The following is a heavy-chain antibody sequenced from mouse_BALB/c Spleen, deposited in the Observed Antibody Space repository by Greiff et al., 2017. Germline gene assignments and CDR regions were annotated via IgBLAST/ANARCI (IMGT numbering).Heavy chain of an antibody. CDR1: GFTFSSYD. Sequence: VMLVESGGGLVKPGGSLKLSCAASGFTFSSYDMSWVRQSPEKRLEWVAEISSGGSYTYYPDTVTGRFTISRDNAKNTLYLELSSLRSEDTAMYYCAREYGSSPFYYAMDYWGQGTSVTVSA. CDR3: AREYGSSPFYYAMDY. V-gene: IGHV5-9-4*01. D-gene: IGHD1-1*01. J-gene: IGHJ4*01. CDR2: ISSGGSYT.